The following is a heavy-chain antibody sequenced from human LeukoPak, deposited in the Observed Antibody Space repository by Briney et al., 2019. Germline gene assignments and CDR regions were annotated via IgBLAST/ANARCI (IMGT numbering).Heavy chain of an antibody. D-gene: IGHD2-8*01. J-gene: IGHJ6*02. CDR1: GFTLSDYY. Sequence: GGCLRLSCAASGFTLSDYYMSWIRQAPGKGLEWGSYISGSGSTIYYADSVKGRFTISRDNAKNTLYLQMNSLRAEDTAVYYWAGSPGGVLPYYYYGMDVWGQETTVTVSS. CDR2: ISGSGSTI. CDR3: AGSPGGVLPYYYYGMDV. V-gene: IGHV3-11*01.